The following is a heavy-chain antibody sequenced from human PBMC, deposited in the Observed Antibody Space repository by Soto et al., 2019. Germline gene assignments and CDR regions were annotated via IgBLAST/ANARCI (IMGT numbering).Heavy chain of an antibody. CDR2: IRSKTNNYAT. CDR1: GFTVSGSA. CDR3: TRLYGRSDNY. Sequence: PGGSLRLSCAASGFTVSGSAMHWVRQASGKGLEWVGRIRSKTNNYATAYAASVKGRFTISRDDSKSTAYLQMNSLKTEDTAVYYCTRLYGRSDNYWGQGTQVTVSS. D-gene: IGHD3-10*01. J-gene: IGHJ4*02. V-gene: IGHV3-73*01.